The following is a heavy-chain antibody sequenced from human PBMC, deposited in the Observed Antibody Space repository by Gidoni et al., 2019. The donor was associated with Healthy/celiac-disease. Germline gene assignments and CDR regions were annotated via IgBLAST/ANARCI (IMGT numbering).Heavy chain of an antibody. D-gene: IGHD1-20*01. J-gene: IGHJ5*02. Sequence: QVQLVQSGAEVKKPGASVKVSCKASGYTFTGYSMHWVRQAPGQGLEWMGWINPNSGGTNYAQKFQGRVTMTRDTSISTAYMELSRLRSDDTAVYYCAREAWSRYDKRGGPNWFDPWGQGTLVTVSS. CDR1: GYTFTGYS. V-gene: IGHV1-2*02. CDR2: INPNSGGT. CDR3: AREAWSRYDKRGGPNWFDP.